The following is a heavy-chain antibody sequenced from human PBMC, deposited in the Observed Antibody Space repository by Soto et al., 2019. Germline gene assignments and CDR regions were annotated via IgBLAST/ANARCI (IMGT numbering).Heavy chain of an antibody. D-gene: IGHD2-15*01. CDR1: GFTFSSYS. V-gene: IGHV3-48*02. Sequence: GGSLRLSCAASGFTFSSYSMNWVRQAPGKGLEWVSYISSSSSTIYYADSVKGRFTISRDNAKNSLYLQMNSLRDEDTAVYYCARNPHDIVVVVAATHGFDYWGQGTLVTVSS. CDR3: ARNPHDIVVVVAATHGFDY. J-gene: IGHJ4*02. CDR2: ISSSSSTI.